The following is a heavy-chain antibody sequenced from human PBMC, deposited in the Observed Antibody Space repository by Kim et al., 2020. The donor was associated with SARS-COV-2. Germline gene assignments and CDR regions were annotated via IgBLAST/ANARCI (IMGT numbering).Heavy chain of an antibody. J-gene: IGHJ6*02. CDR3: ARGGGVYYYYGMDV. Sequence: AQKFQGRVTITADESTSTAYMELSSLRSEDTAVYYCARGGGVYYYYGMDVWGQGTTVTVSS. V-gene: IGHV1-69*01. D-gene: IGHD3-10*01.